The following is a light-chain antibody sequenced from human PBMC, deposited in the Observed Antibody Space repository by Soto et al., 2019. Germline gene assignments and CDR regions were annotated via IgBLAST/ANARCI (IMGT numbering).Light chain of an antibody. V-gene: IGLV4-69*01. CDR2: LNNDGSH. J-gene: IGLJ2*01. Sequence: QSVLTQSPSASASLGASVKLTCTLSSGHSRYAIAWHQKQPGKGPRYLMDLNNDGSHSKGDGIPDRFSGSSSGAERYLIISSLQSEDEADYYCQTWGTGFQVFGGGTKLTVL. CDR1: SGHSRYA. CDR3: QTWGTGFQV.